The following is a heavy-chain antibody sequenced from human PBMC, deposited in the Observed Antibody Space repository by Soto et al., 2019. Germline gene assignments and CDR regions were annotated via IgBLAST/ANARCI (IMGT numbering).Heavy chain of an antibody. CDR2: IIPIFGTA. V-gene: IGHV1-69*13. CDR1: GGTFSSYA. Sequence: ASVKVSCKASGGTFSSYAISWVRQAPGQGLEWMGGIIPIFGTANYAQKFQGRVTITADESTSTAYMELSSLRSEDTAVYYCARDQAIVVVPAAIPRSYYYGMGVWGQGTTVTVSS. CDR3: ARDQAIVVVPAAIPRSYYYGMGV. J-gene: IGHJ6*02. D-gene: IGHD2-2*02.